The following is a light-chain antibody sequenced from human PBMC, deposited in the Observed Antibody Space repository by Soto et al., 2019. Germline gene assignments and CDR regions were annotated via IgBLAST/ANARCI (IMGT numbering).Light chain of an antibody. CDR3: QQRSTWPPAIT. CDR2: AAS. Sequence: EIVLTQSPGTLSLSPGKRATLSCRASQTISNYLAWYQQKPGQAPRLLIYAASSRATGIPARFSGSGSGTDFTLTISSLEPADFAVYYCQQRSTWPPAITFGQGTRLEIK. V-gene: IGKV3-11*01. CDR1: QTISNY. J-gene: IGKJ5*01.